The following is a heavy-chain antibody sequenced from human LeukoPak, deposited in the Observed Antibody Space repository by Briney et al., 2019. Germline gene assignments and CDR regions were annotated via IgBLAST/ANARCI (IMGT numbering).Heavy chain of an antibody. D-gene: IGHD2-15*01. CDR1: GFTFSSYS. CDR2: ISRSGSYI. CDR3: ARDTILGDCRGGSCETST. Sequence: GGSLRLSCAAAGFTFSSYSMKWVRQAPGKGLEWVSSISRSGSYIYYADSVKGGFTISRDNAKNSLYLQMNSLRAENTAVYYCARDTILGDCRGGSCETSTWGQGTLVTLSS. V-gene: IGHV3-21*01. J-gene: IGHJ5*01.